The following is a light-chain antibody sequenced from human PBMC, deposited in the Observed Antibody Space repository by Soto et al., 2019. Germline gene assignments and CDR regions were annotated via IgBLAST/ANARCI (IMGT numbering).Light chain of an antibody. CDR3: QQRSNWPPALS. CDR2: GAS. V-gene: IGKV3D-20*02. J-gene: IGKJ4*01. Sequence: EVVMTQSPATLSVSPGERATLSCRARQSVSSSYLAWYQQTPGQAPRLLIYGASSRATGIPDRFSGSGSGTDFTLTISGLEPEDFAVYYCQQRSNWPPALSFGGGTKVDIK. CDR1: QSVSSSY.